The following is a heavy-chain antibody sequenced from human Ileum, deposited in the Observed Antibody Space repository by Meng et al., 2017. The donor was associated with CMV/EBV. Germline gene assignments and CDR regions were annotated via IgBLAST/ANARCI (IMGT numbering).Heavy chain of an antibody. D-gene: IGHD2-2*01. CDR1: GFTFSSSW. V-gene: IGHV3-74*01. Sequence: GGSLRLSCTASGFTFSSSWMHWVRQAPGKGLVWVSRINSDGSTTTYADPVKGRFSISRDNAKNTLYLQMHSLRAEDTAVYYCARASLSCSSTNCFAYFENWGQGTLVTVSS. J-gene: IGHJ4*02. CDR2: INSDGSTT. CDR3: ARASLSCSSTNCFAYFEN.